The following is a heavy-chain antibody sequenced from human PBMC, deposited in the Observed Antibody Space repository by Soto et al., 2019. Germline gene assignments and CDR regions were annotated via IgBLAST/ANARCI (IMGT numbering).Heavy chain of an antibody. CDR1: GGTFSSYA. J-gene: IGHJ1*01. D-gene: IGHD3-22*01. Sequence: SVKVSCKASGGTFSSYAISWVRQAPGQGLEWMGGIIPIFGTANYAQKFQGRVTITADESTSTAYMELSSLRSEDTAVYYCARDRDDYYDCSGYRTGRYFQHWGQGTLVTVYS. CDR3: ARDRDDYYDCSGYRTGRYFQH. V-gene: IGHV1-69*13. CDR2: IIPIFGTA.